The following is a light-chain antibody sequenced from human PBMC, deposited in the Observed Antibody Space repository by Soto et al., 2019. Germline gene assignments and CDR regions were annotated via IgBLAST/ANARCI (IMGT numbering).Light chain of an antibody. J-gene: IGKJ4*01. V-gene: IGKV3D-15*01. CDR1: QSVSSN. Sequence: EIVITQSPATLSVSPGERATLSCRASQSVSSNLAWYQQKPGQAPRLLIYGASTRATGIPARFSGSGSGTEFTLTISSLQSEDFAVYDCQQYNNWPPLTFGGGTKVEIK. CDR3: QQYNNWPPLT. CDR2: GAS.